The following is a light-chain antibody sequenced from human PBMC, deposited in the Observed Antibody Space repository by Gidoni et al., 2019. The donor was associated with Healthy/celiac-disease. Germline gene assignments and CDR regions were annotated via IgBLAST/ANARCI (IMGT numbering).Light chain of an antibody. Sequence: SYVLTQPPSASVAPGQTARITCGGNNIGSKSVHWCQQKPGQAPVLVVYDDSDRPSGIPERFSGSNSGNTATLTISRVEAGDEADYYCQVWDSSSDRGVFGGGTKLTVL. J-gene: IGLJ3*02. CDR1: NIGSKS. CDR3: QVWDSSSDRGV. CDR2: DDS. V-gene: IGLV3-21*02.